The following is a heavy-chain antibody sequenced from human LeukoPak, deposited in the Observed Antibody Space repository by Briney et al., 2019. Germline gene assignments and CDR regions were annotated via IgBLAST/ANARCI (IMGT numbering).Heavy chain of an antibody. J-gene: IGHJ6*02. CDR2: IYSGGKV. V-gene: IGHV3-53*01. CDR3: AKVSGGGLYYDGMDV. D-gene: IGHD1-14*01. CDR1: GFTVSSTY. Sequence: GGSLRLSCAASGFTVSSTYMSWVRQAPGKGLEWVSVIYSGGKVYYIDSVKGRFTISRDTSKNTLYLQMNSLRVEDTAVYYCAKVSGGGLYYDGMDVWGQGTTVTVSS.